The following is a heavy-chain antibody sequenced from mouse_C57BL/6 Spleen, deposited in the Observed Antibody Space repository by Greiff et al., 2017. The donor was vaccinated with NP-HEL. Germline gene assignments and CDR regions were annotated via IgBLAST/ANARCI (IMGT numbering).Heavy chain of an antibody. Sequence: EVQLQQSGPELVKPGASVKISCKASGYTFTDYYMNWVKQSHGKSLEWIGDINPNNGGTSYNQKFKGKATLTVDKSSSTAYMELRSLTSEDSAVYYCARWGTAQATYYYAMDYWGQGTSVTVSS. CDR3: ARWGTAQATYYYAMDY. J-gene: IGHJ4*01. V-gene: IGHV1-26*01. CDR2: INPNNGGT. D-gene: IGHD3-2*02. CDR1: GYTFTDYY.